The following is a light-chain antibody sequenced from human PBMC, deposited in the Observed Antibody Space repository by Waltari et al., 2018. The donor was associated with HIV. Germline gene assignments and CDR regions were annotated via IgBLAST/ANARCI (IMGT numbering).Light chain of an antibody. V-gene: IGKV4-1*01. Sequence: DIVMTQSPDSLAVSLGERATINCKSSQSVLYSSNNKDYLAWYQQKPGQPPKLLIYWASTRESGVPDRFGGSGSGTDFTVTISSLQAEDVAVYYCQQYFSTPLTFGGGTKVEIK. CDR2: WAS. CDR1: QSVLYSSNNKDY. J-gene: IGKJ4*01. CDR3: QQYFSTPLT.